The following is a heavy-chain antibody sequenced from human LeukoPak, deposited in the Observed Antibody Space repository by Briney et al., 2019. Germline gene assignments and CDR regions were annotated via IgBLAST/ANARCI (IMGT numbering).Heavy chain of an antibody. CDR2: IWYDGRNE. CDR3: AKDQGRFGSYAAILDY. V-gene: IGHV3-33*06. CDR1: GFTFSTYG. Sequence: GRSLTLSCAPSGFTFSTYGMHWVRQAPGKGLEWVAVIWYDGRNEYYADSVKGRVTISRDNSKNTLYLQMNSLRAEDTAVYYCAKDQGRFGSYAAILDYWGQGTLVTVSS. J-gene: IGHJ4*02. D-gene: IGHD1-26*01.